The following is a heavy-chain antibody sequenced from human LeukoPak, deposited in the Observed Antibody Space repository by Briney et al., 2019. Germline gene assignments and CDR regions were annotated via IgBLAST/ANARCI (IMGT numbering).Heavy chain of an antibody. J-gene: IGHJ3*02. CDR3: ARFGRYSGFSDAFDI. CDR2: IYTSGST. D-gene: IGHD5-12*01. Sequence: SETLSLTCTVSGGSISSYYWSWIRQPAGKGLEWIGRIYTSGSTNYNPSLKSRVTISVDTSKNQFSLKLSSVTAADTAVYYCARFGRYSGFSDAFDIWGQGTMVTVSS. V-gene: IGHV4-4*07. CDR1: GGSISSYY.